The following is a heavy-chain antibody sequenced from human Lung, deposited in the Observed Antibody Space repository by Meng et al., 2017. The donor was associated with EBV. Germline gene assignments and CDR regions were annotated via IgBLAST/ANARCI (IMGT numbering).Heavy chain of an antibody. Sequence: QVQLVESGGGVVHPGRAVRLSCAVSGFTFSGYGMFWVRQAPGKGPEWVAIIPSDGGTIYYADSVKGRFTISRDNSKNTLYLQMNSLRGEDTAVYYCARDLSGRFDPWGQGTLVTVSS. CDR2: IPSDGGTI. J-gene: IGHJ5*02. V-gene: IGHV3-30*03. D-gene: IGHD1-14*01. CDR3: ARDLSGRFDP. CDR1: GFTFSGYG.